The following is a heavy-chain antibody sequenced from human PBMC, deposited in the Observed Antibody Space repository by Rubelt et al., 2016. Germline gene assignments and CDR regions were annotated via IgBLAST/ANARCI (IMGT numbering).Heavy chain of an antibody. CDR3: ARNSGHNWNYGVLDY. V-gene: IGHV4-34*01. CDR1: GGSFSGYY. Sequence: QVQLQQWGAGLLKPSETLSLTCAVYGGSFSGYYWSWIRQPPGKGLEWIGEINHSGSTNYNPSLKSRVTISVATSKNQFSLKLSSVTAADTAVYYCARNSGHNWNYGVLDYWGQGTLVTVSS. D-gene: IGHD1-7*01. J-gene: IGHJ4*02. CDR2: INHSGST.